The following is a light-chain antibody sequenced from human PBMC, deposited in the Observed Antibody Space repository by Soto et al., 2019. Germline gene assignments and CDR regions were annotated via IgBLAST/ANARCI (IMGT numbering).Light chain of an antibody. CDR1: QSISSW. J-gene: IGKJ4*01. Sequence: DIQMTQSPSTLSASVGDRVTITCRASQSISSWLAWYKQKPGKAPKLLIYDASSLESGVPSRFSGSGSGTEFTLTISSLQPDDFATYYCQQYDNYPLTFGGGTKVDIK. V-gene: IGKV1-5*01. CDR3: QQYDNYPLT. CDR2: DAS.